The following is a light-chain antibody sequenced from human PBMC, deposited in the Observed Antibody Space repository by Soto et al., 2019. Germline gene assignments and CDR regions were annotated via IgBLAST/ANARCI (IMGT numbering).Light chain of an antibody. CDR2: DNN. V-gene: IGLV1-51*01. CDR3: ETWDSSLSGVV. CDR1: TSNIGNNY. Sequence: QAVLTQPPSVSAAPGQKVTISCSGSTSNIGNNYVSWYQQFPGTAPKLLIYDNNKRPSGIPDRFSGSKSGTSATLGITGLQTGDEAYYYWETWDSSLSGVVFGGGTKLTVL. J-gene: IGLJ2*01.